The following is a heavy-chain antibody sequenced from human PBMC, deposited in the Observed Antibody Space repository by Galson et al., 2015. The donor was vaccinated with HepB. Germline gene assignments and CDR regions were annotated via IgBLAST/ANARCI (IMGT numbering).Heavy chain of an antibody. CDR3: ASRSRITIFGVAPDAFDI. CDR1: GDSVSSTSAA. D-gene: IGHD3-3*01. Sequence: CAISGDSVSSTSAAWNWIRQSPSRGLEWLGRTYYRSKWYNDYAVSVKSRITINPDTSKNQFSLQLNSVTPEDTAVYYCASRSRITIFGVAPDAFDIWGQGTMVTVSS. J-gene: IGHJ3*02. CDR2: TYYRSKWYN. V-gene: IGHV6-1*01.